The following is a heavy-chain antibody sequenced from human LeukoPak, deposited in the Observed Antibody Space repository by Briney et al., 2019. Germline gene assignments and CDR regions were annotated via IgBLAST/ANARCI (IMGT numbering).Heavy chain of an antibody. CDR1: GFTFSDYS. D-gene: IGHD3-10*01. J-gene: IGHJ4*02. V-gene: IGHV3-21*06. CDR2: ISSISGHI. CDR3: ARLFGAGGDY. Sequence: GGSLRLSCAASGFTFSDYSMNWIRQAPGKGLEWVSSISSISGHIYYADSVKGRFTISRDNAKNSLYLQMNSLRDEDTAVYYCARLFGAGGDYWGQGTLATVSS.